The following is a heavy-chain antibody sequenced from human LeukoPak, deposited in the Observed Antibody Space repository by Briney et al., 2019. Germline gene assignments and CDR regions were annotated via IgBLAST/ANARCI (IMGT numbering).Heavy chain of an antibody. D-gene: IGHD6-19*01. CDR3: ATKQWLAPPPDS. CDR2: INTDGTVT. Sequence: PGGSLSLSCAASLFTFSKYWMLWVRQAPGKGLESVSRINTDGTVTTYADYVKSRFTVSRDNADNTLFLQMNSVRDEDTAVYYCATKQWLAPPPDSWGQGTPVTVSS. CDR1: LFTFSKYW. V-gene: IGHV3-74*01. J-gene: IGHJ4*02.